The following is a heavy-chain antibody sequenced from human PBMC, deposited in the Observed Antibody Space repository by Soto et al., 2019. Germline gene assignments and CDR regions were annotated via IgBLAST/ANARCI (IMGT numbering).Heavy chain of an antibody. CDR2: IYYSGST. CDR1: GGSISSGGYY. V-gene: IGHV4-31*03. D-gene: IGHD6-19*01. Sequence: QVQLQESSPGLVKPSQTLSLTCTVSGGSISSGGYYWSWIRQHPGKGLEWIGYIYYSGSTYYNPSLKSRVTISVDTSKNQFSLKLSSVTAADTAVYYCAREGVRSSGWSFDTSFDYWGQGTLVTVSS. J-gene: IGHJ4*02. CDR3: AREGVRSSGWSFDTSFDY.